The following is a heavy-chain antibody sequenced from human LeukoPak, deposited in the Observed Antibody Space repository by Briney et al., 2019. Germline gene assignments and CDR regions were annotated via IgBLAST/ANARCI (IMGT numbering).Heavy chain of an antibody. D-gene: IGHD2-15*01. V-gene: IGHV3-23*01. J-gene: IGHJ4*02. CDR2: IVGSGGNT. CDR1: EFTFSNYA. CDR3: AKGFLASCSGTRCYPFDH. Sequence: PGGSLRLSCAVSEFTFSNYAMNWVRQTPGKGLEWVSSIVGSGGNTYHADSVRGQFTISRDNSENTMYMQMDSLRAEDTAVYYCAKGFLASCSGTRCYPFDHWGQGTPVTVSS.